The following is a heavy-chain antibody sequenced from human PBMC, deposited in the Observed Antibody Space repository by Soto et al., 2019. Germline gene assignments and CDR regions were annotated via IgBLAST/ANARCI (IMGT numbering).Heavy chain of an antibody. Sequence: GGSLRLSCAASGFTFSSYGMHWVRQAPGKGLEWVAVISYDGSNKYYADSVKGRFTISRDNSKNTLYLQMNSLRGEDTAMYYCANAYYDILTGSEGPFDYWGQGTLVTVSS. D-gene: IGHD3-9*01. CDR1: GFTFSSYG. CDR2: ISYDGSNK. V-gene: IGHV3-30*18. J-gene: IGHJ4*02. CDR3: ANAYYDILTGSEGPFDY.